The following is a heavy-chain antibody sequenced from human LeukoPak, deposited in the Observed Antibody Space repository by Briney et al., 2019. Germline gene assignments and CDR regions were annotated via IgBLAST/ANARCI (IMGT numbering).Heavy chain of an antibody. Sequence: PSETLSLTCTVSGGSISSSSYYWGWIRQPPGKGLEWIGSIYYSGSTYYNPSLKSRVTISVDTSKNQFSLKLSSVTAADTAVYYCARPSGIRGYYYMDVWGKGTTVTVSS. CDR1: GGSISSSSYY. V-gene: IGHV4-39*01. D-gene: IGHD3-10*01. CDR2: IYYSGST. CDR3: ARPSGIRGYYYMDV. J-gene: IGHJ6*03.